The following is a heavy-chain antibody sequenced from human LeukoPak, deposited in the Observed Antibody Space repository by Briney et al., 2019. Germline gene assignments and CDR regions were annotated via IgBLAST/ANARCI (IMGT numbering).Heavy chain of an antibody. CDR3: ASENSSGWTYYYYYYGMDV. Sequence: SGGSLRLSCAASGFTFGNYAMTWVRQAPGKGLEWVSSIGFLDGITNYADSVKGRFTVSRDNAKNSLYLQMNSLRAEDTAVYYCASENSSGWTYYYYYYGMDVWGQGTTVTVSS. J-gene: IGHJ6*02. V-gene: IGHV3-23*01. D-gene: IGHD6-19*01. CDR2: IGFLDGIT. CDR1: GFTFGNYA.